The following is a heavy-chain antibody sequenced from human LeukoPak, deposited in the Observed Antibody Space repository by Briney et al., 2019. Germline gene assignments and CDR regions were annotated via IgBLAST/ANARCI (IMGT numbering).Heavy chain of an antibody. CDR2: IRYDGSNK. J-gene: IGHJ4*02. CDR1: GFTFSSYG. CDR3: AKDRRYCSGGSCDLFDC. Sequence: PGGSLRLSCAASGFTFSSYGMHWVRQAPGKGLEWVAFIRYDGSNKYYADSVKGRFTISRDNSKNTLYLQMNSLRAEDTAVYYCAKDRRYCSGGSCDLFDCWGQGTLVTVSS. V-gene: IGHV3-30*02. D-gene: IGHD2-15*01.